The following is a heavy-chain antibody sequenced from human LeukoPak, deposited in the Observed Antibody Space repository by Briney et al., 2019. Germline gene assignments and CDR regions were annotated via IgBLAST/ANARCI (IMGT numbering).Heavy chain of an antibody. CDR3: ARAQYYGSGSYMNWFDP. CDR2: IYYSGST. V-gene: IGHV4-59*01. CDR1: GGSISSYY. J-gene: IGHJ5*02. D-gene: IGHD3-10*01. Sequence: PSETLSLTCTVSGGSISSYYWSWLRQPPGKGLEWIGYIYYSGSTNYNPSLKSRVTISVDTSKNQFSLKLSSVTAADTAVYYCARAQYYGSGSYMNWFDPWGQGTLVTVSS.